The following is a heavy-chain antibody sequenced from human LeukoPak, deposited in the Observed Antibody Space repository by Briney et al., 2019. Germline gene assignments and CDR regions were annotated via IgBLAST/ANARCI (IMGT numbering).Heavy chain of an antibody. J-gene: IGHJ4*02. D-gene: IGHD6-19*01. CDR2: IHHSGSS. CDR1: GDSVSGSFW. Sequence: PSETLSLTCAVSGDSVSGSFWWSWVRQPPHKGLEWIGEIHHSGSSNYSPSLESRVIISLDGSKNLLSLELSSVTAADTAVYYCVRHSGWYFGYWGQGTLVTVSS. CDR3: VRHSGWYFGY. V-gene: IGHV4-4*02.